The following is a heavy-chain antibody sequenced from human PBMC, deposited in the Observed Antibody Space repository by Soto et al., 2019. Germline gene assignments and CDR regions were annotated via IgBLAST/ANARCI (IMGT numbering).Heavy chain of an antibody. D-gene: IGHD3-22*01. CDR2: IYDSGTT. V-gene: IGHV4-31*03. CDR3: ARDLDGLHDDTSGPFPRPG. Sequence: PSETLSLTCSVSGRSISSGGYFWAWVRQHPGEGLEWIGYIYDSGTTYHNPSLKSRLTISIDTSKNQFSLKVSSVTVADTAVYYCARDLDGLHDDTSGPFPRPGWGQGTLVTVS. CDR1: GRSISSGGYF. J-gene: IGHJ1*01.